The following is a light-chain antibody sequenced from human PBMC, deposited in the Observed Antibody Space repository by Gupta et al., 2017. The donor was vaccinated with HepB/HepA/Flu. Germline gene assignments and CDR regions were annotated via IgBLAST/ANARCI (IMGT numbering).Light chain of an antibody. Sequence: DVVMTQSPLSLPVPLGQPASISCRSSQSLVHSDGNTYLHWFQQRPGQSPRRLIYKVSNRDSGVPDRFSGSGSGTDFTLEISRVEAEDVVVYYCRQVEHWPFTFGQGTKMEMK. CDR3: RQVEHWPFT. V-gene: IGKV2-30*02. J-gene: IGKJ2*01. CDR1: QSLVHSDGNTY. CDR2: KVS.